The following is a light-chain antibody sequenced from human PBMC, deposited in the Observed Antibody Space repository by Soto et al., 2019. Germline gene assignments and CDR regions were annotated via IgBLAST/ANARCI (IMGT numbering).Light chain of an antibody. CDR2: DVF. J-gene: IGKJ5*01. V-gene: IGKV1-13*02. CDR1: QGISSA. CDR3: QQLETCPLT. Sequence: AIQVTQSPSSLSASVGDTVTITCRASQGISSAFAWYQQKPGKVPRLLIYDVFNLQSGVPSRFSGRGSGTDFTLTLSRLQPEDFATYYCQQLETCPLTLGPGTRLEVK.